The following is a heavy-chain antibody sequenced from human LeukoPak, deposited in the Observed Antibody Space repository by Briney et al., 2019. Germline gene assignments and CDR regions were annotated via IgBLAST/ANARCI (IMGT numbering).Heavy chain of an antibody. Sequence: SETLSLTCTVSGGSISSYYWSWIRQPPGKGLEWIGYIYYSGSTNYNPSLKSRVTISVDTSKNQFSLKLSSVTAADTAVYYCAKRQITIFGVVIIREDAFDIWGQGTMVTVSS. V-gene: IGHV4-59*01. CDR1: GGSISSYY. J-gene: IGHJ3*02. CDR2: IYYSGST. CDR3: AKRQITIFGVVIIREDAFDI. D-gene: IGHD3-3*01.